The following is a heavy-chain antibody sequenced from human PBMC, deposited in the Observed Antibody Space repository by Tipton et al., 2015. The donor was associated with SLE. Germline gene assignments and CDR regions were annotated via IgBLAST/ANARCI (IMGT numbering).Heavy chain of an antibody. CDR2: ISGSGGGT. V-gene: IGHV3-23*01. D-gene: IGHD2-15*01. CDR1: GFTFSSYA. J-gene: IGHJ4*01. Sequence: SLRLSCAASGFTFSSYAMSWVRQAPGKGLEWVSAISGSGGGTYYADSVKGRFTISRDNSKNTLYLQMNSLRAGDTAVYYCAKELLGYCSAGSCPFDYWGQGTLVTVSS. CDR3: AKELLGYCSAGSCPFDY.